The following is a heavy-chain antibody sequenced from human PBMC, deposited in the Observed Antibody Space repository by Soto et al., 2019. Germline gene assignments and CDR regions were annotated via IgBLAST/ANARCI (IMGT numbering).Heavy chain of an antibody. CDR1: GYTFTSYA. CDR2: INAGNGNT. V-gene: IGHV1-3*01. D-gene: IGHD6-13*01. CDR3: ARDPSSSWYWFDP. Sequence: SVKVSCKASGYTFTSYAMHWVRQAPVQRLEWMGWINAGNGNTKYSQKFQGRVTITRDTSASTAYMELSSLRSEDTAAYYCARDPSSSWYWFDPWGQGTLVTVSS. J-gene: IGHJ5*02.